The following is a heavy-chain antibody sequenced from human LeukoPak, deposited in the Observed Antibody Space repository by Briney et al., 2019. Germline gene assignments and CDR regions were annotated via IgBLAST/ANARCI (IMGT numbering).Heavy chain of an antibody. D-gene: IGHD1-14*01. V-gene: IGHV1-46*01. Sequence: ASVKVSCKASGYTFTSYGITWVRQAPGQGLEWMGIINPSGGSTSYAQKFQGRVTMTRDMSTSTVYMELSSLRSEDTAVYYCARASEDYYYYYMDVWGKGTTVTISS. CDR2: INPSGGST. J-gene: IGHJ6*03. CDR3: ARASEDYYYYYMDV. CDR1: GYTFTSYG.